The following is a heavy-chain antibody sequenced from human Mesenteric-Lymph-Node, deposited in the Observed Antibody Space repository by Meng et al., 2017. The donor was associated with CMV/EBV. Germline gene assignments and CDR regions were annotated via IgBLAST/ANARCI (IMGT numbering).Heavy chain of an antibody. Sequence: QVQLQESGPRLVRPSQTQALTRIVTGGSISSSSYYWGWIRQPPGKGLEWIGSIYYSGSTYYNPSLKSRVTISVDTSKNQFSLKLSSVTAADTAVYYCARPHYYGSGSSPWFDPWGQGTLVTVSS. CDR2: IYYSGST. V-gene: IGHV4-39*01. CDR1: GGSISSSSYY. D-gene: IGHD3-10*01. J-gene: IGHJ5*02. CDR3: ARPHYYGSGSSPWFDP.